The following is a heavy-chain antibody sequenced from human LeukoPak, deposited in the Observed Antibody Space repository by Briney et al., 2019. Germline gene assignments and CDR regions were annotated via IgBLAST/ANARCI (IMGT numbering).Heavy chain of an antibody. CDR3: AKDLDIVVVPAADP. D-gene: IGHD2-2*03. J-gene: IGHJ5*02. V-gene: IGHV3-30*02. CDR1: GFTFSSYG. CDR2: IRYDGSNK. Sequence: GGSLRLSCAASGFTFSSYGMHWVRQAPGKGLEWVAFIRYDGSNKYYADSVKGRSTISRDNSKNTLYLQMNSLRAEDTAVYYCAKDLDIVVVPAADPWGQGTLVTVSS.